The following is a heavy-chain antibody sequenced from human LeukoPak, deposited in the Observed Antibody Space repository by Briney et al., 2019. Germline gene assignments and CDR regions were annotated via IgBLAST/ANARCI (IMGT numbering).Heavy chain of an antibody. CDR2: INSDGSIT. V-gene: IGHV3-74*01. CDR3: ARGRYYGMDV. CDR1: GFTFSTFW. J-gene: IGHJ6*02. Sequence: GGSLRLSCAASGFTFSTFWMHWVRQAPGKGLVWVSGINSDGSITRYADSVKGRFTISRDNAENTLYPQMNSLRAEDTAVYYCARGRYYGMDVWGQGTTVTVSS.